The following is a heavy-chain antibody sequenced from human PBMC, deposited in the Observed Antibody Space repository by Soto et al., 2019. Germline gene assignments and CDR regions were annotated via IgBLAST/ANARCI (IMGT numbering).Heavy chain of an antibody. D-gene: IGHD2-2*01. CDR3: AREVPGRTPAAFDI. V-gene: IGHV4-31*03. Sequence: QVQLQESGPGLVKPSQTLSLTCTVSGGSISSGGYYWSWIRQHPGKGLEWIGYIYYSGSTYYNPSLKSRVTISVDTSKHHFSLKLSSVTAADTAVYYCAREVPGRTPAAFDIWGQGTMVTVSS. CDR2: IYYSGST. J-gene: IGHJ3*02. CDR1: GGSISSGGYY.